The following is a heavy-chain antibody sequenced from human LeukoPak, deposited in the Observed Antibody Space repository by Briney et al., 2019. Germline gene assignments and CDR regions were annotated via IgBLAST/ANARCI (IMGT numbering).Heavy chain of an antibody. D-gene: IGHD1-26*01. CDR1: GFTFSSYS. J-gene: IGHJ6*02. V-gene: IGHV3-21*01. Sequence: GGSLRLSCAASGFTFSSYSMNWVRQAPGKGLEWVSSISSSSSYIYYADSVKGRFTISRDNAKNSLYLQMNSLRAEDTAVYYCARLELGRGYGMDVWGQGTTVTVSS. CDR3: ARLELGRGYGMDV. CDR2: ISSSSSYI.